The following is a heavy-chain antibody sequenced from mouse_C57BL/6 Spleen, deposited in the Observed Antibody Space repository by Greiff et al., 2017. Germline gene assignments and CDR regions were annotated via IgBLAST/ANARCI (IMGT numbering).Heavy chain of an antibody. CDR2: IWTGGGT. V-gene: IGHV2-9-1*01. D-gene: IGHD2-4*01. J-gene: IGHJ4*01. Sequence: VQGVESGPGLVAPSQSLSITCTVSGFSLTSYAISWVRQPPGKGLEWLGVIWTGGGTNYNSALKSRLSISKDNSTSQVFLKMNRLQTDDTARYYCARGDDYGGEAMDYWGQGTSVTVSS. CDR3: ARGDDYGGEAMDY. CDR1: GFSLTSYA.